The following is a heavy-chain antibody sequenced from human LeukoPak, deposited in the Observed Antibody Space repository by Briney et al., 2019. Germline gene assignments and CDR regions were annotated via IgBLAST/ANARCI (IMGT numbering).Heavy chain of an antibody. D-gene: IGHD5-12*01. V-gene: IGHV4-39*01. CDR3: ARRRWQRGPDVVNPFDY. CDR2: RYSSGST. J-gene: IGHJ4*02. CDR1: GGSISSSSYY. Sequence: SETLSLTCTVSGGSISSSSYYWGWIRQPPGKGLEWIGSRYSSGSTDYNPSLKSRVTISADTSKNQFSLKLSSVTAADTAVYYCARRRWQRGPDVVNPFDYWGQGTLVTVSS.